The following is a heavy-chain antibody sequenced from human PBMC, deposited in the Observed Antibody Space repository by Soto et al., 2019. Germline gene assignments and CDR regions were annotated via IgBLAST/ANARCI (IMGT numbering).Heavy chain of an antibody. J-gene: IGHJ6*03. V-gene: IGHV4-59*01. Sequence: PSETLSLTCTVSGGSISSYYWSWIRQPPGKGLEWIGYIYYSGSTNYNPSLKSRVTISVDTSKNQFSLKLSSVTAEDTAVYYCARDRPLAMVRGVIIKDYYYYMDVWGKGTTVTVSS. CDR2: IYYSGST. D-gene: IGHD3-10*01. CDR3: ARDRPLAMVRGVIIKDYYYYMDV. CDR1: GGSISSYY.